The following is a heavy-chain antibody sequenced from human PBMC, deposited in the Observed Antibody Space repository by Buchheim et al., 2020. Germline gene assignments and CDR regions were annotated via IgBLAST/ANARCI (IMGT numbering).Heavy chain of an antibody. CDR2: INPNSGGT. D-gene: IGHD4-17*01. CDR3: ARVIGYTDYGDPPRHWYIDL. J-gene: IGHJ2*01. V-gene: IGHV1-2*06. Sequence: QVQLVQSGAEVKKPGASVKVSCKASGYTFTGYYMHWVRQAPGQGLEWMGRINPNSGGTNYAQKFQGRVTMTRDTSISTAYMELSRLRSDDTAVYYCARVIGYTDYGDPPRHWYIDLWGRGTL. CDR1: GYTFTGYY.